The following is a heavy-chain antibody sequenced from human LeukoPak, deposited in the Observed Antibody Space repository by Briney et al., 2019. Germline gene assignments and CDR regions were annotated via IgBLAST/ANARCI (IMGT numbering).Heavy chain of an antibody. V-gene: IGHV3-7*01. CDR2: IKQDGSAK. J-gene: IGHJ4*02. Sequence: GGSLRLSCAASGFTFSSYWMSWVRQTPGKGLEWVANIKQDGSAKYYVDSVTGRLTISRDNAKNSLYLQMNSLRAEDTAVYYCARDPGIAAAGTVGYFDSWGQGTLVTVSS. CDR3: ARDPGIAAAGTVGYFDS. D-gene: IGHD6-13*01. CDR1: GFTFSSYW.